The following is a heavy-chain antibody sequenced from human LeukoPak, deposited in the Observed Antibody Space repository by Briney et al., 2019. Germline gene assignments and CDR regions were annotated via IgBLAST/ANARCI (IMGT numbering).Heavy chain of an antibody. Sequence: KPSETLSLTCTVSGGSISSYYWSWIRQPPGKGLEWIGYIYYSGSTNYNPSLKSRVTISVDTSKNQFSLKLSSVTAADTAVYYCARLDSSGYYYLEYRGQGTLVTVSS. J-gene: IGHJ4*02. CDR2: IYYSGST. D-gene: IGHD3-22*01. CDR3: ARLDSSGYYYLEY. V-gene: IGHV4-59*08. CDR1: GGSISSYY.